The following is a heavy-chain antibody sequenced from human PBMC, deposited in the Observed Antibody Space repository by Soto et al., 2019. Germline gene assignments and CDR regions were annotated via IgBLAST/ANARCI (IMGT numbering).Heavy chain of an antibody. D-gene: IGHD4-17*01. CDR1: GFTFSYYA. Sequence: GGSVRLSCSAYGFTFSYYAMMWVRPAPGEGLEWVAGIVGRGTTYHADSVKGRFTISKDNSKSTLYLEMNSLRAEDTAVYYCAKDAVYGDGLWLPESWGQGTMVSVSS. CDR3: AKDAVYGDGLWLPES. J-gene: IGHJ4*02. V-gene: IGHV3-23*01. CDR2: IVGRGTT.